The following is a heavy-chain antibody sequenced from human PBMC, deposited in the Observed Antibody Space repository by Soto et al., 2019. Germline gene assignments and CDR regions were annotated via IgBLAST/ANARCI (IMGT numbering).Heavy chain of an antibody. Sequence: ASVKVSCKASGYTFTGYYMHWVRQAPGQGLEWMGWINPNSGGTNYAQKFQGWVTMTRDSSISTAYMELSRLRTDDTAVYYCARVIKRRGVMDAFDIWGQGTMVTVSS. CDR3: ARVIKRRGVMDAFDI. CDR1: GYTFTGYY. D-gene: IGHD3-16*01. V-gene: IGHV1-2*04. CDR2: INPNSGGT. J-gene: IGHJ3*02.